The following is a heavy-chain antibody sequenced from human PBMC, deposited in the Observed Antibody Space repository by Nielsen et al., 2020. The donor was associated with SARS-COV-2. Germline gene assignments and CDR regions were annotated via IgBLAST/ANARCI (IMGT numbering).Heavy chain of an antibody. CDR3: ARDLLKVRQGYYYDSSGSIRPGY. Sequence: GESLKISCAASGFTFSSYSMNWVRQAPGKGLEWVSSISSSSSYIYYADSVKGRFTISRDNAKNSLYLQMNSLRAEDTAVYYCARDLLKVRQGYYYDSSGSIRPGYWGQGTLVTVSS. J-gene: IGHJ4*02. CDR1: GFTFSSYS. CDR2: ISSSSSYI. V-gene: IGHV3-21*01. D-gene: IGHD3-22*01.